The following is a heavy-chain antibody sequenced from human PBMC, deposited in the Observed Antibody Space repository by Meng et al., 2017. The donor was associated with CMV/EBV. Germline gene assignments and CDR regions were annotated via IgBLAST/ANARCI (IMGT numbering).Heavy chain of an antibody. CDR1: GGSISSSNW. J-gene: IGHJ5*02. CDR2: IYHSGST. D-gene: IGHD6-6*01. V-gene: IGHV4-4*02. Sequence: CAVSGGSISSSNWWSWVRQPPGKGLEWIREIYHSGSTNYNPSLKSRVTISVDKSKNQFSLKLSSVTAADTAVYYCARVQRSSSFGFDPWGQGTLVTVSS. CDR3: ARVQRSSSFGFDP.